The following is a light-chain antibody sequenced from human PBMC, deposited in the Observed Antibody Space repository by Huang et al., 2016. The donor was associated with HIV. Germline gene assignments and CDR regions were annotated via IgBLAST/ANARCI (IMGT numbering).Light chain of an antibody. J-gene: IGKJ1*01. CDR3: QQRSIWPWT. V-gene: IGKV3-11*01. Sequence: EIVLTQSPATLSLSPGERAPLSCRASQNVTSYLAWYQQKPGQAPRLLIYDASNRDTGIPARFSGSGSGTDFTLTISSLEREDFAVYYCQQRSIWPWTFGQGTKVEIK. CDR1: QNVTSY. CDR2: DAS.